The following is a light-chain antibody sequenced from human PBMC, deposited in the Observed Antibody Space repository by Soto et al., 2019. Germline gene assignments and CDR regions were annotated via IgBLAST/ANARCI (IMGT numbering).Light chain of an antibody. CDR3: QQRSNWPIT. V-gene: IGKV3-11*01. Sequence: EVVLTQSPGSLSLSPGDRATLSCRASQSVSRSYLAWYQQKPGQAPRLLIYDASNRATGIPARFSGSGSGTDFTLTISSLEPEDFAVYYCQQRSNWPITFGQGTRLEIK. J-gene: IGKJ5*01. CDR2: DAS. CDR1: QSVSRSY.